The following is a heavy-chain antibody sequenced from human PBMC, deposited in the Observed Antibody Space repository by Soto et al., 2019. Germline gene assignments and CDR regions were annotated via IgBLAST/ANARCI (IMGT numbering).Heavy chain of an antibody. CDR1: GYTLTELS. D-gene: IGHD3-3*01. CDR3: ARDIPVYYDFWSGPHKPYYYYGMDV. J-gene: IGHJ6*02. CDR2: FDPEDGET. Sequence: GASVKVSCKVSGYTLTELSMHWVRQAPGKGLEWIGGFDPEDGETIYAQKFQGRVTMTEDTSTDTAYMELSSLRSEDTAVYYCARDIPVYYDFWSGPHKPYYYYGMDVWGQGTTVTVSS. V-gene: IGHV1-24*01.